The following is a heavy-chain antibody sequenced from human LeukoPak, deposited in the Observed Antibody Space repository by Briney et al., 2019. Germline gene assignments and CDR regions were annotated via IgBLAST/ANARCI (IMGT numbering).Heavy chain of an antibody. V-gene: IGHV7-4-1*02. J-gene: IGHJ4*02. CDR3: ARVRVRDYYGSGSSLGY. Sequence: ASVKVSCKASGYTFTSYAMNWVRQAPGQGLEWMGWINTNTGNPTYAQGFTGRFVFSLDTSVSTAYLQISSLKAEDIAVYYCARVRVRDYYGSGSSLGYWGQGTLVTVSS. CDR2: INTNTGNP. D-gene: IGHD3-10*01. CDR1: GYTFTSYA.